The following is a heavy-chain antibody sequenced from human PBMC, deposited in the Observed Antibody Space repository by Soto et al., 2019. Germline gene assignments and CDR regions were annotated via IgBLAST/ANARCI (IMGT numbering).Heavy chain of an antibody. CDR1: GGSISSYY. CDR2: IYYSGGT. CDR3: ARDPGEQWLRRGFYRMDV. Sequence: SETLSLTCTVSGGSISSYYWSWIRQPPGKGLEWIGYIYYSGGTNYNPSLKSRVTISVDTSKNQFSLKLSSVTAADTAVYYCARDPGEQWLRRGFYRMDVWGQGTTVTVSS. J-gene: IGHJ6*02. D-gene: IGHD6-19*01. V-gene: IGHV4-59*01.